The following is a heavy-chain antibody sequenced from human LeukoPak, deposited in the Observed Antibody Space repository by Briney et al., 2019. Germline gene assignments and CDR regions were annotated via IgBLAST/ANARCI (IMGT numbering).Heavy chain of an antibody. CDR3: TTDGGRKSRPYHFDY. V-gene: IGHV3-15*01. CDR1: GFTLRNAW. CDR2: FRSKIDDGTT. Sequence: PRGSLRLSCAPSGFTLRNAWIRCGRHTPGERGECVGRFRSKIDDGTTDYAAPVKGRFTFSRDDSNNTLYLQMDSLKTEDTAVYFCTTDGGRKSRPYHFDYWGQGTLVTVSS. J-gene: IGHJ4*02. D-gene: IGHD3-16*01.